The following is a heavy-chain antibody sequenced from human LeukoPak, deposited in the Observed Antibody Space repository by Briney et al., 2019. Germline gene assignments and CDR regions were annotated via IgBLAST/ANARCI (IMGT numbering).Heavy chain of an antibody. V-gene: IGHV4-59*01. CDR2: IYYSGST. Sequence: SETLSLTCTVSGASISSYYWSWIRQPPGKGLEWIGYIYYSGSTNYNPSLKSRVTISVDTSKNQFSLRLSSVTAADTAVYYCARVQTTVTYYFDYWGQGTLVTVSS. CDR1: GASISSYY. J-gene: IGHJ4*02. D-gene: IGHD4-17*01. CDR3: ARVQTTVTYYFDY.